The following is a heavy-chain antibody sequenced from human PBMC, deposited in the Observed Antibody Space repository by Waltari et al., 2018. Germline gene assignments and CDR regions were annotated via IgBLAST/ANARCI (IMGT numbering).Heavy chain of an antibody. J-gene: IGHJ6*02. Sequence: QVQLVESGGGVVQAGKSLRLSCAVPGFTFSDHGMHWVRQVPGKGLEWVAIIWSDGSNTYFLESVKGRFTISRDNSKNTLYLQMDSLRAEDTGVYYCARDLMLRSFYYYGLDVWGQGTTVTVSS. CDR1: GFTFSDHG. CDR3: ARDLMLRSFYYYGLDV. D-gene: IGHD3-10*01. V-gene: IGHV3-33*08. CDR2: IWSDGSNT.